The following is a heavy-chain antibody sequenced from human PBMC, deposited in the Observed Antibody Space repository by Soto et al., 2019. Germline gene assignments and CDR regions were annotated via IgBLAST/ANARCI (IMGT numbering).Heavy chain of an antibody. CDR2: IYYSGST. V-gene: IGHV4-61*01. J-gene: IGHJ5*01. CDR1: GGSLSSVSYY. Sequence: SETLSLTCTVSGGSLSSVSYYWSWIRQPPGKGLEWIGYIYYSGSTNYNPSLKSRVTMSVDTSKNQFSLKLSSVTAADTAVYYCSIYCSSVTCHGFYSWAQRTLVPVSA. CDR3: SIYCSSVTCHGFYS. D-gene: IGHD2-2*01.